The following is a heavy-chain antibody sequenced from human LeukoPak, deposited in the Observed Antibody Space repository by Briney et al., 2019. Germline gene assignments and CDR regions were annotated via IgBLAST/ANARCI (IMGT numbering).Heavy chain of an antibody. Sequence: GGSLRLSCAASGFTFSSYAMHWVRQAPGKGLEYVSAISSNGGSTYYANSVKGRFTISRDNSKNTLYLQMGSLRAEDMAVYYCANIAAAGPHWGQGTLVIVSS. V-gene: IGHV3-64*01. CDR2: ISSNGGST. CDR3: ANIAAAGPH. J-gene: IGHJ4*02. D-gene: IGHD6-13*01. CDR1: GFTFSSYA.